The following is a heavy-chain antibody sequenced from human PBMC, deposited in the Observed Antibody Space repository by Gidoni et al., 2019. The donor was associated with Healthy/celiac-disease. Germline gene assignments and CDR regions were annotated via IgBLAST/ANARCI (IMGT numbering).Heavy chain of an antibody. D-gene: IGHD5-12*01. CDR3: ARRTWATYFDY. CDR2: IYYSGST. CDR1: GGSISSSSYY. Sequence: QLQLQESGPGLVKPSEPLSLTCTVSGGSISSSSYYWGWIRQPPGQGLEWIGSIYYSGSTYYNPSLKSRVTISVDTSKNQFSLKLSSVTAADTAVYYCARRTWATYFDYWGQGTLVTVSS. V-gene: IGHV4-39*01. J-gene: IGHJ4*02.